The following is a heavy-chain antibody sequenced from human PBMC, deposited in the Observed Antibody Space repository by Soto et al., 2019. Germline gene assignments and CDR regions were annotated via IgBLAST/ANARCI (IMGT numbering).Heavy chain of an antibody. J-gene: IGHJ4*02. Sequence: QLQLQESGSGLVKPSQTLSLTCAVSGGSISSGGYSWSWIRQPPGKGLEWIGYIYHSGSTYYNPALKSRVTVSLDRSKKQFSLKLSSVTAAETAVYYCARGMTTVTTLDYWGQGTLVTVSS. CDR1: GGSISSGGYS. CDR2: IYHSGST. CDR3: ARGMTTVTTLDY. D-gene: IGHD4-17*01. V-gene: IGHV4-30-2*01.